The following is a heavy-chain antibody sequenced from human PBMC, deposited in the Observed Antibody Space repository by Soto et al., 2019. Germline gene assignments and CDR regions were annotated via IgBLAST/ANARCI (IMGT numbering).Heavy chain of an antibody. D-gene: IGHD6-13*01. CDR1: GGSISSSNW. CDR3: ARGRGSRYGSHYYGMDV. J-gene: IGHJ6*02. Sequence: PSETLSLTCAVSGGSISSSNWWSWVRQPPGKGLEWIGEIYHSGSTNYNPSLKSRVTISVDKSKNQFSLKLSSVTAADTAVYYCARGRGSRYGSHYYGMDVWGQGTTVTVSS. CDR2: IYHSGST. V-gene: IGHV4-4*02.